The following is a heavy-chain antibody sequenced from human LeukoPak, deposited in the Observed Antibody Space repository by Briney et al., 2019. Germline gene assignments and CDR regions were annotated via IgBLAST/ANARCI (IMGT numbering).Heavy chain of an antibody. CDR2: IYTSGST. D-gene: IGHD3-3*01. Sequence: SETLSLTCTVSGGSISSYYWSWIRQPAGKGLEWIGRIYTSGSTNYNPSLKSRVTISVDTSKNQFSLKLSSVTAADTAVYYCARAPTSGWSGYEPFDYWGQGTLVTVSS. CDR3: ARAPTSGWSGYEPFDY. J-gene: IGHJ4*02. CDR1: GGSISSYY. V-gene: IGHV4-4*07.